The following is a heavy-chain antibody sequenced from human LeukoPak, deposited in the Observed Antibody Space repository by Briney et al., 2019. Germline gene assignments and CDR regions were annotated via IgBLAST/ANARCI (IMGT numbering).Heavy chain of an antibody. Sequence: GGSLRLSCAASGFTFSNAWMSWVRQAPGKGLHLVGRIKSKTDGGTPDYAAPVKGGFTISRDESKNTLYLQMNSLKTEDTAVYYCNPRMVRGVNPYYYYGMDVWGKGTTVTVSS. J-gene: IGHJ6*04. CDR3: NPRMVRGVNPYYYYGMDV. CDR2: IKSKTDGGTP. D-gene: IGHD3-10*01. CDR1: GFTFSNAW. V-gene: IGHV3-15*01.